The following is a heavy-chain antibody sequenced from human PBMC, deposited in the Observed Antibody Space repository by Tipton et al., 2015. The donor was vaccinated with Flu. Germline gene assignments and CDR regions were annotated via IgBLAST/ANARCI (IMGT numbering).Heavy chain of an antibody. D-gene: IGHD3-22*01. V-gene: IGHV3-23*01. CDR3: AKGSHDSSGYG. CDR2: ISGSGEST. CDR1: GFTFTSHA. J-gene: IGHJ4*02. Sequence: SGFTFTSHAMSWVRQAPGKGLEWLSAISGSGESTYYADSVKGRFTISRDKSENTLSLQMNSLRAEDTAVYYCAKGSHDSSGYGWGQGTVVTVSS.